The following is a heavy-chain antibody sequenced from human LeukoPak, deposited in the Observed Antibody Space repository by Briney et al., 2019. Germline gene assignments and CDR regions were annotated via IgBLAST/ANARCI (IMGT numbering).Heavy chain of an antibody. CDR2: IWYDGSNK. D-gene: IGHD6-25*01. Sequence: GRSLRLSRAASGFTFSSYGMHWVRQAPGKGLEWVAVIWYDGSNKYYADSVKGRFTISRDNSKNTLYLQMNSLRAEDTAVYYCARDEQRPGYGMDVWGQGTTVTVSS. J-gene: IGHJ6*02. CDR1: GFTFSSYG. CDR3: ARDEQRPGYGMDV. V-gene: IGHV3-33*01.